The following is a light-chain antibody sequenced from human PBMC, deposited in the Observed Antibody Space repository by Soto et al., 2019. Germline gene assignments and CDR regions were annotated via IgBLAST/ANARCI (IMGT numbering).Light chain of an antibody. CDR1: SSDVGDYNY. Sequence: QSALTQPASVSGSPGQSITISCTGTSSDVGDYNYVSWYQQHPGKAPKLMIYEVSNRPSGVSNRFSGSKSGNTASLTISGLQAEDEADYSCISYTSSSTWVFGGGTKLTVL. CDR2: EVS. J-gene: IGLJ3*02. CDR3: ISYTSSSTWV. V-gene: IGLV2-14*01.